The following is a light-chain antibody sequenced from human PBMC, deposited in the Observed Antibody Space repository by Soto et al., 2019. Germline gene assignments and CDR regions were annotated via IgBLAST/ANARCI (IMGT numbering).Light chain of an antibody. CDR2: TAS. V-gene: IGKV1-5*03. J-gene: IGKJ2*01. Sequence: DIQMTQSRYTLAASVGDRVTITCRASQSSSNWVAWYQQRRGKTPKLLIYTASSVERGIPSGFGCSASGTEITLTISPQPPEDVATYYCQQYKNSFGQGTKVDIK. CDR1: QSSSNW. CDR3: QQYKNS.